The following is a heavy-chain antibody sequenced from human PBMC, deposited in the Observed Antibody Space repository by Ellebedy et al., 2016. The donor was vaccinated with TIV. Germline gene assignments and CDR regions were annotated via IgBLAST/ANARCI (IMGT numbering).Heavy chain of an antibody. CDR1: GFTFSYHL. J-gene: IGHJ6*02. Sequence: GESLKISCAASGFTFSYHLMTWVRQAPGKGLEWVPNIQQDGSEKFYVDSVRGRFTISRDNAKNSLYLQMNSLRAEDTAVYYCARRATDYYYYGMDVWGQGTTVTVSS. CDR2: IQQDGSEK. CDR3: ARRATDYYYYGMDV. V-gene: IGHV3-7*01.